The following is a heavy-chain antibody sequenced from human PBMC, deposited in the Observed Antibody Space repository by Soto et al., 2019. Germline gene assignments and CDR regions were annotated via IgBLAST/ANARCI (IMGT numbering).Heavy chain of an antibody. J-gene: IGHJ5*02. CDR2: IYYSGST. CDR1: GGSISSGGYY. V-gene: IGHV4-31*03. D-gene: IGHD3-22*01. Sequence: QVQLQESGPGLVKPSQTLSLTCTVSGGSISSGGYYWSWIRQHPGKGLEWIGYIYYSGSTYYNPSLKSRVTISVDTSKNQFSLKLSSVTAADTAVYYCARARTQITIIVVYGSGAYDWFDPWGQGTLVTVSS. CDR3: ARARTQITIIVVYGSGAYDWFDP.